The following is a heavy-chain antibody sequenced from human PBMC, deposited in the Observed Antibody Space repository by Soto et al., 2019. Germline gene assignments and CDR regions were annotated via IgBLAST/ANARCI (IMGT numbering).Heavy chain of an antibody. J-gene: IGHJ2*01. CDR2: INHTGST. V-gene: IGHV4-30-4*01. Sequence: QVQLQESGPGLVKPSQTLSLTCTVSGDSVSGGDSYWSWIRQPPGKGLEWLGEINHTGSTNYNPSLKSRVTISVDASKKEFSLKLRSVTAADTAVYYCARVGQLFPDLDLWGRGTLVSVSS. CDR1: GDSVSGGDSY. CDR3: ARVGQLFPDLDL. D-gene: IGHD3-10*01.